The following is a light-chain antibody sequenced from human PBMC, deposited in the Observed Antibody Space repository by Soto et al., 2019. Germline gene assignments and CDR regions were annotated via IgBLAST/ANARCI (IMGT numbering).Light chain of an antibody. V-gene: IGKV3-11*01. CDR3: QQRSNWPFT. Sequence: EIVLTQSPGTLSLSQGERATLSCRASQSVSSYLAWYQQKPGQAPRLLIYDACNRATGIPARFSGSGSGTDFTLTISSLEAEDFAVYYCQQRSNWPFTFGQGTRLEI. CDR2: DAC. J-gene: IGKJ5*01. CDR1: QSVSSY.